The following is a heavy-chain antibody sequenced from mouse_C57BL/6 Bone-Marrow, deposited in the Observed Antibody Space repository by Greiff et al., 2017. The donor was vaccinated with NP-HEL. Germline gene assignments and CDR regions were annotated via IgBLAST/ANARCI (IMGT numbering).Heavy chain of an antibody. CDR1: GFTFTDYY. Sequence: DVMLVESGGGLVQPGGSLSLSCAASGFTFTDYYMSWVRQPPGKALEWLGFIRNKANGYTTEYSASVKGRFTISRDNSQSILYLQMNALRAEDSATYYCARSGVEGYFDVWGTGTTVTVSS. D-gene: IGHD1-1*01. CDR3: ARSGVEGYFDV. CDR2: IRNKANGYTT. J-gene: IGHJ1*03. V-gene: IGHV7-3*01.